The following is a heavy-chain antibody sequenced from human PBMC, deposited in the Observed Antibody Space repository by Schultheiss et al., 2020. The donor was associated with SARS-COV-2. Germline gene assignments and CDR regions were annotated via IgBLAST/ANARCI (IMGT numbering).Heavy chain of an antibody. D-gene: IGHD4-11*01. J-gene: IGHJ6*02. Sequence: GESLKISCAASGFTVSSNYMSWVRQAPGKGLEWVSVIYSGGSTYYADSVKGRFTISRDNSKNTLYLQMNSLRAEDTAVYYCARSDYSNYQPLAFSLWGQGTTVTVSS. CDR2: IYSGGST. CDR3: ARSDYSNYQPLAFSL. V-gene: IGHV3-66*01. CDR1: GFTVSSNY.